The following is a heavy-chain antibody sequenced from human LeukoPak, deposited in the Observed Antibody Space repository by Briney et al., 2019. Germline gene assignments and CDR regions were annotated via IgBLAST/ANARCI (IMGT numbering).Heavy chain of an antibody. Sequence: PGGSLRLSCAASGLSVGDAWMSWVRQAPGKGLEWVGRIKSKADGGTTDYAASVKGRFTISRDDSKNTLYLQMNSLSTEDTAVYYCTGPPVWGQGTLVTASS. J-gene: IGHJ1*01. V-gene: IGHV3-15*01. CDR3: TGPPV. CDR1: GLSVGDAW. CDR2: IKSKADGGTT.